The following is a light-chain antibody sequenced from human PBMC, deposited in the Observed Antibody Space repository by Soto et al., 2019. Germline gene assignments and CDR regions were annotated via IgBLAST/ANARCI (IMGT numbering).Light chain of an antibody. V-gene: IGLV2-14*01. CDR1: SSDVGGYNY. J-gene: IGLJ1*01. CDR2: EVS. CDR3: SSYTSSSTLEV. Sequence: QSALTQPASVSGSPGQSITISCTGTSSDVGGYNYVSWYQQHPGKAPKLMIYEVSNRPSGVSNRFSGSKSGNTASLTISGLQAEDEADYYCSSYTSSSTLEVFGTRTKVTVL.